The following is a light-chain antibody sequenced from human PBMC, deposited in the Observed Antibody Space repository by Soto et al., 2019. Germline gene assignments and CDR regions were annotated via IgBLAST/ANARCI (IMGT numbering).Light chain of an antibody. CDR2: AAS. CDR1: ESVTSS. CDR3: QQYNIWPLWT. V-gene: IGKV3-15*01. J-gene: IGKJ1*01. Sequence: IVMTPFPAPLYLSLGDIATIYCIASESVTSSLAWYQQKPGQPPRLLIYAASTRATDVPARFSGGGSETEFTLTISSLQSEDFAVYFCQQYNIWPLWTCGKGNKGAIK.